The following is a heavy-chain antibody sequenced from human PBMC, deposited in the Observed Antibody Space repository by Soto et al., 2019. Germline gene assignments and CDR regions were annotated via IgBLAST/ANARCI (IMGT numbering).Heavy chain of an antibody. V-gene: IGHV4-31*03. CDR1: GESINGGGYY. Sequence: PSETLSLTCTVSGESINGGGYYWTWIRQQPGKGLEWIGYIYYSGITFYNPSLKSRVGLSVDTSKNQFSLNLKSVTAADTAVYYCARDTQGGLGGFDIWGQGTTVTVSS. J-gene: IGHJ3*02. CDR2: IYYSGIT. D-gene: IGHD2-15*01. CDR3: ARDTQGGLGGFDI.